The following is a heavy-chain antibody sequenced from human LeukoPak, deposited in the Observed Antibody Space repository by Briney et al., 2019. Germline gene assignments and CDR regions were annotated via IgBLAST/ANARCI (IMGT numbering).Heavy chain of an antibody. CDR2: IYPGDSDT. J-gene: IGHJ6*02. Sequence: GESLKISCKGSGYSFTSYWIGWVRQMPGKGLEWMGIIYPGDSDTRYSPSFQGQVTISADKSISTAYLQWSSLKASDIAMYYCARHKGPYYYGMDVWGQGTTVTVSS. CDR1: GYSFTSYW. V-gene: IGHV5-51*01. CDR3: ARHKGPYYYGMDV.